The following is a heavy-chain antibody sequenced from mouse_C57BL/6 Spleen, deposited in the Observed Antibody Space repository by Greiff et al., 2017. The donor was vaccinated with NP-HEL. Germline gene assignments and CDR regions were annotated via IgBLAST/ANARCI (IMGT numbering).Heavy chain of an antibody. J-gene: IGHJ1*03. V-gene: IGHV5-4*01. D-gene: IGHD2-3*01. CDR3: ARDFDGYPYWYFDV. Sequence: EVQRVESGGGLVKPGGSLKLSCAASGFTFSSYAMSWVRQTPEKRLEWVATISDGGSYTYYPDNVKGRFTISRDNAKNNLYLQMSHLKSEDTAMYYCARDFDGYPYWYFDVWGTWTTVTVSS. CDR2: ISDGGSYT. CDR1: GFTFSSYA.